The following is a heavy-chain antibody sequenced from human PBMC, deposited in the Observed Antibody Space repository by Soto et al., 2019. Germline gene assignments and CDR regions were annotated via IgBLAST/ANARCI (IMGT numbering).Heavy chain of an antibody. D-gene: IGHD5-12*01. Sequence: QVQLVQSGAGVKRPGSSVKVSCKASGGTFSHSTVAWVRQAPGHRPEWMGMIIPMFGSTNSAQKFRDRVTFSADTYTNTAYMELSSLRSEDTAVYYCATPSGLLGQYSALPDNWGQGTLVTVSS. V-gene: IGHV1-69*06. J-gene: IGHJ4*02. CDR3: ATPSGLLGQYSALPDN. CDR2: IIPMFGST. CDR1: GGTFSHST.